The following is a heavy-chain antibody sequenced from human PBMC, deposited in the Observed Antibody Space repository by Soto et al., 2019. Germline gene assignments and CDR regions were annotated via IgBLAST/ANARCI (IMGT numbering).Heavy chain of an antibody. CDR1: GDSIGTTHSY. CDR3: ARHEGNGNVWPLDY. V-gene: IGHV4-39*01. J-gene: IGHJ4*02. Sequence: SETLSLTCTVSGDSIGTTHSYWAWIRQSPGKGLEWIGNIHYSGSTCYMPSLRSRVTLSVDTSKNQFSLRLTSVTAEDTAVYYCARHEGNGNVWPLDYWGQGILVTVSS. CDR2: IHYSGST. D-gene: IGHD2-8*01.